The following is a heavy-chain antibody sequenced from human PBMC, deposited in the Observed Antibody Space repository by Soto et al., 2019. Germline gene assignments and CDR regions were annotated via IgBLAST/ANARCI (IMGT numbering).Heavy chain of an antibody. CDR1: GDSVSSNSAA. J-gene: IGHJ6*02. CDR2: TYYRSKWYN. Sequence: PSQTQSLTCAISGDSVSSNSAAWNWIRQSPSRGLEWLGRTYYRSKWYNDYAVSVKSRITINPDTSKNQFSLQLNSVTPEDTAVYYCARDLSEQLPYYYYYYGMDVWGQGTTVTVSS. V-gene: IGHV6-1*01. D-gene: IGHD6-13*01. CDR3: ARDLSEQLPYYYYYYGMDV.